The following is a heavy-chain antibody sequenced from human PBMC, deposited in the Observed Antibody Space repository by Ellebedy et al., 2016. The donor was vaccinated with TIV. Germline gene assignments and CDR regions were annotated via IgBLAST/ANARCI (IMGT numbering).Heavy chain of an antibody. V-gene: IGHV3-53*01. CDR2: IYTGDST. J-gene: IGHJ3*02. Sequence: PGGSLRLSCDASGFIFSNYDMHWVRQAPGKGLEWVSYIYTGDSTYHADSVKGRFTISRDNSKNTVSLQMNSLRVEDTAVYYCARVRSSAFEIWGQGTMVTVSS. CDR1: GFIFSNYD. CDR3: ARVRSSAFEI.